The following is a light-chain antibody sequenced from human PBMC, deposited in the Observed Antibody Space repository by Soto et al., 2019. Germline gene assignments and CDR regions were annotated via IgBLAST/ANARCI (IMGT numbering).Light chain of an antibody. CDR1: QSVSSH. V-gene: IGKV3-11*01. Sequence: EIVLTQSPATLSLSPGERATLSCRASQSVSSHLAWYQQKPCHSPRLLIYGASNRATGIPARFSGSGSGTDFTLTISDLEPEDFAVYYCQHRSIWPVSFGQVRLLAI. CDR3: QHRSIWPVS. J-gene: IGKJ5*01. CDR2: GAS.